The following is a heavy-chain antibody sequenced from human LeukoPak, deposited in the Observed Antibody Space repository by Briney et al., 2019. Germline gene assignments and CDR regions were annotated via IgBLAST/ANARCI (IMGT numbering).Heavy chain of an antibody. CDR1: GGSISSYY. J-gene: IGHJ4*02. D-gene: IGHD3-22*01. Sequence: SETLSLTCTVSGGSISSYYWSWIRQPPGKGLEWIGRIYTSGSTNYNPSLKSRVTMSVDTSKNQFSLKLSSVTAADTAVYYCASSGYINSLDYWGQGTLVTVSS. CDR2: IYTSGST. V-gene: IGHV4-4*07. CDR3: ASSGYINSLDY.